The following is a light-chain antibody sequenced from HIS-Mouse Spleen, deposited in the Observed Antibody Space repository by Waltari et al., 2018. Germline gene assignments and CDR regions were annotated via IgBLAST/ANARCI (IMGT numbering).Light chain of an antibody. Sequence: QSALTQPPSASGSPGQSVTISCTGTSSDVGGYNYVSWYQQHPGKAPKLMIYDVSNRPSRVSNRFSGSKSGNTASLTISGLQAEDEADYYCSSYTSSSFNVVFGGGTKLTVL. CDR1: SSDVGGYNY. CDR2: DVS. V-gene: IGLV2-14*03. J-gene: IGLJ2*01. CDR3: SSYTSSSFNVV.